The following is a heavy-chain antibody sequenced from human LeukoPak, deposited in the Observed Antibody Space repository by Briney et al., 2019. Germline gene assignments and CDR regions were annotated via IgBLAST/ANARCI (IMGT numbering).Heavy chain of an antibody. CDR3: ARDHFGGNSDY. J-gene: IGHJ4*02. Sequence: QPGGSLRLSCAASGFSFSSYWMHWVRQAPGKGLVWVSRINTDGSVARYADSVKGRFTISRDNAKNTLYLQMNSLRDEDTAVYYCARDHFGGNSDYWGQGTLVTVSS. CDR2: INTDGSVA. D-gene: IGHD4-23*01. CDR1: GFSFSSYW. V-gene: IGHV3-74*01.